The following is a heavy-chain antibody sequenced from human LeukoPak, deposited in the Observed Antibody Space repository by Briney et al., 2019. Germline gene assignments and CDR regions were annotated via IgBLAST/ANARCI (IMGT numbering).Heavy chain of an antibody. J-gene: IGHJ3*02. Sequence: GASVKVSCKVSGYTLTELSMHWVRQAPGQGLEWMGIINPSGGSTSYAQKFQGRVTMTRDMSTSTVYMELSSLRSEDTAVYYCARNDKAAGSDAFDIWGQGTMVTVSS. V-gene: IGHV1-46*01. D-gene: IGHD6-13*01. CDR1: GYTLTELS. CDR2: INPSGGST. CDR3: ARNDKAAGSDAFDI.